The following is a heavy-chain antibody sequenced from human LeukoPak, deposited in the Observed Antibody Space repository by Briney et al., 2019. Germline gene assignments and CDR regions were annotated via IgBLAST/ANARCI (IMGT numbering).Heavy chain of an antibody. CDR3: AKERGYSYGYFDY. D-gene: IGHD5-18*01. J-gene: IGHJ4*02. V-gene: IGHV3-30*02. Sequence: GGSLRLSCAASGFTFSSYGMHWVRQAPGKGLEWVAFIRYDGSNKYYADSVKGRFTISRDNSKNTLYLQMNSLRAEDTAVYYCAKERGYSYGYFDYWGQGTLVTVSS. CDR2: IRYDGSNK. CDR1: GFTFSSYG.